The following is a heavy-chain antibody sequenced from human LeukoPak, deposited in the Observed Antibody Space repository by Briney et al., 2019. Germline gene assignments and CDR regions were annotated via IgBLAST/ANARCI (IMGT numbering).Heavy chain of an antibody. CDR3: ARLGDGYNYFDY. CDR2: VYSGGST. V-gene: IGHV3-53*01. CDR1: GFIVTSNG. J-gene: IGHJ4*02. Sequence: GGPLILSCAASGFIVTSNGMSWVRQAPGKGLEWVSSVYSGGSTYYTDSVKGRFTISRDNSKNTLYLQMNSLRADDTAVYYCARLGDGYNYFDYWGQGTLVTVSS. D-gene: IGHD5-24*01.